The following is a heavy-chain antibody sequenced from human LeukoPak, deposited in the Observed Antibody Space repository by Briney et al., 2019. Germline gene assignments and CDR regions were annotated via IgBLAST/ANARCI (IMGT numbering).Heavy chain of an antibody. J-gene: IGHJ3*02. V-gene: IGHV1-69*05. CDR3: ASSCGGDCRTRGYDAFDI. D-gene: IGHD2-21*02. CDR1: EGTFSSYA. CDR2: IIPIFGTA. Sequence: GSSVKVSRKASEGTFSSYAISWVRQAPGQGLEWMGGIIPIFGTANYAQKFQGRVTITTDESTSTAYMELSSLRSEDTAVYYCASSCGGDCRTRGYDAFDIWGQGTMVTVSS.